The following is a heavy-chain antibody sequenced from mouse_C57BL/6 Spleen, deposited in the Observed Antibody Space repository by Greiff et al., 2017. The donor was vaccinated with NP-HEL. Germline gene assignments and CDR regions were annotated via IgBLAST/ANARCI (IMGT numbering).Heavy chain of an antibody. V-gene: IGHV1-15*01. CDR2: IDPETGGT. CDR1: GYTFTDYE. J-gene: IGHJ4*01. D-gene: IGHD2-4*01. Sequence: QVQLKESGAELVRPGASVTLSCKASGYTFTDYEMHWVKQTPVHGLEWIGAIDPETGGTAYNQKFKGKAILTADKSSSTAYMELRSLTSEDSAVYYCTRDYPPYYYAMDYWGQGTSVTVSS. CDR3: TRDYPPYYYAMDY.